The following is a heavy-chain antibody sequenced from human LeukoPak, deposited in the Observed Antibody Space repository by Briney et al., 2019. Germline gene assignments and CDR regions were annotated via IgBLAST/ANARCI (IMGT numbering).Heavy chain of an antibody. CDR1: GGTFSSYA. CDR2: IIPILGIA. J-gene: IGHJ6*02. Sequence: GASVKLSCKASGGTFSSYAISWVRQAPGQGLEWLGRIIPILGIANYAQKFQGRVTITADKSTSTAYMELSSLRSEDTAVYYCARDGHYYGSGTHYGMDVWGQGTTVTVSS. CDR3: ARDGHYYGSGTHYGMDV. D-gene: IGHD3-10*01. V-gene: IGHV1-69*04.